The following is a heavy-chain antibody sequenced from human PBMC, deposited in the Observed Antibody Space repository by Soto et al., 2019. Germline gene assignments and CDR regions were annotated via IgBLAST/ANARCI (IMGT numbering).Heavy chain of an antibody. CDR2: ITGSGENT. Sequence: LRLSCAASGFTFDNYAMNWVRQAPGKGLEWVSGITGSGENTYYADSVKGRFTISRDNSKNTLYVQLNSLRVEDTAIYYCAKVSLGATTITDFYYYGMDVWGQGTMVTVSS. CDR1: GFTFDNYA. V-gene: IGHV3-23*01. J-gene: IGHJ6*02. D-gene: IGHD1-26*01. CDR3: AKVSLGATTITDFYYYGMDV.